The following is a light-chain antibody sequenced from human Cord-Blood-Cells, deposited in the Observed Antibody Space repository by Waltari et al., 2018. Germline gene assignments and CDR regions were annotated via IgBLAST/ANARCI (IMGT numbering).Light chain of an antibody. Sequence: EIVLTQSPATLSLSPGERATLSCRASPSVSSYLAWYQQKPGQAPRLLLYDASNRSTGIPSRCSGSGSGTDFTLTISSLEPEDVAVYYCQQRSNGPPITFGQGTRLEIK. V-gene: IGKV3-11*01. CDR3: QQRSNGPPIT. J-gene: IGKJ5*01. CDR1: PSVSSY. CDR2: DAS.